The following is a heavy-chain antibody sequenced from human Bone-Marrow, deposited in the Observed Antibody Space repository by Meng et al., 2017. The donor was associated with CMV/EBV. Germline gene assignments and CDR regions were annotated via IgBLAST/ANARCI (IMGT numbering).Heavy chain of an antibody. Sequence: ASVKVSCKASGYTFTSYGINWVRQATGQGLEWMGWMNPNSGNTGYAQKFQGRVTMTRNTSISTAYMELSSLRSEDTAVYYCARGDCSSTSCHSNYYYGMDVWGQGTTVTVSS. D-gene: IGHD2-2*02. CDR3: ARGDCSSTSCHSNYYYGMDV. V-gene: IGHV1-8*02. CDR2: MNPNSGNT. J-gene: IGHJ6*02. CDR1: GYTFTSYG.